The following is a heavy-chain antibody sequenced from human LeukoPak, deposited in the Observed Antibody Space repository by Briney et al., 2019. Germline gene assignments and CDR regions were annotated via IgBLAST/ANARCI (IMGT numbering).Heavy chain of an antibody. CDR3: ARGRGYSGYDPFDY. CDR2: IYYSGST. D-gene: IGHD5-12*01. J-gene: IGHJ4*02. Sequence: SETLSLTCTVSGGSVSSGSYYWRWIRQPPGKGLEWIGYIYYSGSTNYNPSLKSRVTISVDTSKNQFSLKLSSVTAADTAVYYCARGRGYSGYDPFDYWGQGTLVTVSS. CDR1: GGSVSSGSYY. V-gene: IGHV4-61*01.